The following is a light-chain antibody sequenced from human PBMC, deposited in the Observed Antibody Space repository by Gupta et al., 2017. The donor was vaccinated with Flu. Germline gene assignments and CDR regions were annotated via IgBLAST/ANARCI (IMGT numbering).Light chain of an antibody. Sequence: QSVLTQPPSVSGAPGQRVNISCTGSSSKIGAGYDVHWYQQLPGTAPKLLSYGNSNRPSGVPDGFSGSKSGTSASLAITGLQAEDEADYYCQSYDSSLSGHVVFGGGTKLTVL. CDR1: SSKIGAGYD. V-gene: IGLV1-40*01. CDR2: GNS. J-gene: IGLJ2*01. CDR3: QSYDSSLSGHVV.